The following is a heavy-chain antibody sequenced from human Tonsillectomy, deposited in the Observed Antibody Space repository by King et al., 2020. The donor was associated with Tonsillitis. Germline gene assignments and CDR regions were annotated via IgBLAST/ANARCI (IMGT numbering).Heavy chain of an antibody. CDR3: ERGQDSAFDI. CDR2: TYYKSKWHN. J-gene: IGHJ3*02. V-gene: IGHV6-1*01. Sequence: VQLQQSGPGLVTPSQTLSLTCAISGDSVSSNSVAWNWIRQSPSRGLEWLGRTYYKSKWHNDYAVSVKSRIIINPDTSKNQIYLQLNSVTPEDTAGYYCERGQDSAFDIWGRGKTVTVAS. CDR1: GDSVSSNSVA.